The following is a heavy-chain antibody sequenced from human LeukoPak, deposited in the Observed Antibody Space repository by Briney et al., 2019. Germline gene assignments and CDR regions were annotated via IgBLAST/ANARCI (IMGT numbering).Heavy chain of an antibody. D-gene: IGHD1-26*01. CDR1: GFTFSNAW. CDR2: IKGKTDGGTT. J-gene: IGHJ4*02. CDR3: TTDCGVGATRETELDY. Sequence: GGSLRLSCAASGFTFSNAWMSWVRQAPGKGLEWVGRIKGKTDGGTTDYAAPVKGRFTISRDDSKNTLYLQMTSLKTEDTAVYYCTTDCGVGATRETELDYWGQGTLVIVSS. V-gene: IGHV3-15*01.